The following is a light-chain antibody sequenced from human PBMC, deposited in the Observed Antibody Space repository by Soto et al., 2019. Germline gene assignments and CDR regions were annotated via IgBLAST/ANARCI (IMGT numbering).Light chain of an antibody. CDR2: TTS. J-gene: IGKJ4*01. Sequence: DIQMTQSPSSLSASVGDRITITCRASQSISSYLNWYQQKPGKAPKLLIYTTSILQSGVPSRFSGSGSGTEIPITISQLPPDVSAYYCHHKDYSFFLTFGGGTKVEI. CDR3: HKDYSFFLT. V-gene: IGKV1-39*01. CDR1: QSISSY.